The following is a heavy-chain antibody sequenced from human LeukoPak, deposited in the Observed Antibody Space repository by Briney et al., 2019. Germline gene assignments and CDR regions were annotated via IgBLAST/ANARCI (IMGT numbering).Heavy chain of an antibody. J-gene: IGHJ4*02. D-gene: IGHD6-13*01. V-gene: IGHV4-59*01. CDR1: GGSISSYY. CDR2: IYYSGST. Sequence: SETLSLTCTVSGGSISSYYWSWIRQPPGKGLEWIGYIYYSGSTNYNPSLKSRVTISVDTSKNQFSLKPSSVTAADTAVYYCARSYSRYPYYFDYWGQGTLVTVSS. CDR3: ARSYSRYPYYFDY.